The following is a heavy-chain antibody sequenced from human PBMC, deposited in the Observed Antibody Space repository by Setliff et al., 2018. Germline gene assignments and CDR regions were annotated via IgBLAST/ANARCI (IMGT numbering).Heavy chain of an antibody. V-gene: IGHV4-61*02. J-gene: IGHJ5*02. CDR3: AKESLAINTRWFDP. D-gene: IGHD3-3*02. Sequence: PSETLSLTCTVSGDSISGGDYYWTWIRQPAGKRLEWIGRVYNSGTTYNAFFASRVTMSIDTSKNQFSLNLNSVTAADTALYYCAKESLAINTRWFDPWGQGIRVTVSS. CDR2: VYNSGTT. CDR1: GDSISGGDYY.